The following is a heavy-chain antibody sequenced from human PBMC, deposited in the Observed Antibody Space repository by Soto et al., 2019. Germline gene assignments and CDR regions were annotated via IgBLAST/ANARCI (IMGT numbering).Heavy chain of an antibody. CDR2: IYPSGGST. CDR3: ARDFSGPMDY. CDR1: GYTFTNYY. J-gene: IGHJ4*02. V-gene: IGHV1-46*01. Sequence: ASVKVSCKASGYTFTNYYMHWVRQAPGQGLEWMGIIYPSGGSTRNTQKFQGRVTMTRDTSTSTVYMELSSLRSEDTAVYYCARDFSGPMDYWGRGTLVTVS. D-gene: IGHD3-10*01.